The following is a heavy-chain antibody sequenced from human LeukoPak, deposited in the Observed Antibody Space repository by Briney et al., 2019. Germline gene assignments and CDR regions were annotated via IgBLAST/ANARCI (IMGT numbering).Heavy chain of an antibody. CDR3: ARGARFRFYGSGTYYTSLPFDP. CDR1: GYSFTSYT. J-gene: IGHJ5*02. D-gene: IGHD3-10*01. Sequence: GASVTVSCKASGYSFTSYTMHWVRQAPGQRLEWMGWINTGNGNTKHSQEFQGRVTITRDTSASTAYMELSSLRSEDMAVYYCARGARFRFYGSGTYYTSLPFDPWGQGTLVTVSS. CDR2: INTGNGNT. V-gene: IGHV1-3*03.